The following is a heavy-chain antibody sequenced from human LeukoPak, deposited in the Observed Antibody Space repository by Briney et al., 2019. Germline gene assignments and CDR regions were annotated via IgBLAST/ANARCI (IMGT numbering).Heavy chain of an antibody. J-gene: IGHJ2*01. V-gene: IGHV1-18*01. CDR2: ISAHNGNT. CDR1: GYTFTTHG. CDR3: ARDGYFDL. Sequence: ASVKVSCKASGYTFTTHGIAWVRQAPGQGLEWMGWISAHNGNTNYAQSLQGRVTMTTDTSTNTAYMELRSLRSDDKAVYYCARDGYFDLWGRGTLVTVSS.